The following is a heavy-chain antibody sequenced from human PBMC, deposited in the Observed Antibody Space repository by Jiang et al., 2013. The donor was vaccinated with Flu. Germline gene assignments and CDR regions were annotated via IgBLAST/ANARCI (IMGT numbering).Heavy chain of an antibody. V-gene: IGHV3-7*03. D-gene: IGHD6-19*01. CDR3: ARLWIGGWEGWFDP. J-gene: IGHJ5*02. CDR2: IRQDGSEK. CDR1: GFTFSSYW. Sequence: ASGFTFSSYWMSWVRQAPGKGLEWVANIRQDGSEKYYVDSVKGRFTISRDNAKNSLYLQMNSLRAEDTAVYYCARLWIGGWEGWFDPWGQGTLVTVSS.